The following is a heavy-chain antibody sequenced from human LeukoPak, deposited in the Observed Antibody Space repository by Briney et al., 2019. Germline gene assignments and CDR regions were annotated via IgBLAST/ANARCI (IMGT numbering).Heavy chain of an antibody. J-gene: IGHJ4*02. Sequence: AASVKVSCKASGYTFTGYYMHWVRQAPGQGLEWMGRINPNSGGTNYAQKFQGRVTTTRDTSINTAYMELSRLRSDDTAVYYCARDPNWNANDYWGQGTLVTVSS. D-gene: IGHD1-1*01. V-gene: IGHV1-2*06. CDR2: INPNSGGT. CDR3: ARDPNWNANDY. CDR1: GYTFTGYY.